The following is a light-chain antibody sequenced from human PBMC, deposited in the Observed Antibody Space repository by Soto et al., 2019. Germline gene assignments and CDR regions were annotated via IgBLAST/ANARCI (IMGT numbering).Light chain of an antibody. V-gene: IGKV3-15*01. CDR2: GAS. CDR1: QTVSTN. Sequence: EIVMTQFPATLSVSPGERATLSCRASQTVSTNLAWYQQKGGQAPRLLIFGASTRATGIPSRFSARGSGTEFTLTISSLQSEDFAVYYCQIVNAWPPGTFGQGTRVE. J-gene: IGKJ1*01. CDR3: QIVNAWPPGT.